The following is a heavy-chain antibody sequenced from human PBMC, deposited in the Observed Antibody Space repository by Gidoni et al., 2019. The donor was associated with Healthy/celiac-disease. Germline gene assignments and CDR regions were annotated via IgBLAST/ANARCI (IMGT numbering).Heavy chain of an antibody. J-gene: IGHJ6*02. D-gene: IGHD5-12*01. Sequence: QVQLVQSGAEGKKPGAAVKVSCKASGYTFTSHGRSWVRQAPGQGLEWMGWISAYNGNTNYAQKLQGRVTMTTATSPSTAYMELRSLRSDDTSVYYCAKGVVATIRGVPYYYYYGMDVWGQGTTVTVSS. CDR1: GYTFTSHG. V-gene: IGHV1-18*01. CDR2: ISAYNGNT. CDR3: AKGVVATIRGVPYYYYYGMDV.